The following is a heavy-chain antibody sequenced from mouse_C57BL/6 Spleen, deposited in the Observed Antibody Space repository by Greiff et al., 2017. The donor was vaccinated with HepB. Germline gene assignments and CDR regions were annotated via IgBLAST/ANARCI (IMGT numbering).Heavy chain of an antibody. CDR1: GYTFTSYW. Sequence: QVQLQQPGAELVRPGSSVKLSCKASGYTFTSYWMHWVKQRPIQGLEWIGNIDPSDSETHYNQKFKDKATLTVDKSSSTAYMQLSSLTSEDSAVYYCARVGYGWYFDVWGTGTTVTVSS. V-gene: IGHV1-52*01. D-gene: IGHD1-1*02. CDR3: ARVGYGWYFDV. CDR2: IDPSDSET. J-gene: IGHJ1*03.